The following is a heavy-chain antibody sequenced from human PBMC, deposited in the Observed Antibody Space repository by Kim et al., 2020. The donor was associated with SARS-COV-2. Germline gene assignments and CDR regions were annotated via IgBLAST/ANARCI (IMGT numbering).Heavy chain of an antibody. V-gene: IGHV4-39*07. CDR2: IYYSGST. Sequence: SETLSLTCTVSGGSISSSSYYWGWIRQPPGKGLEWIGSIYYSGSTYYNPSLKSRVTISVDTSKNQFSLKLSSVTAADTAVYYCARVGIVGATTPGAFDIWGQGTMVTVSS. CDR1: GGSISSSSYY. CDR3: ARVGIVGATTPGAFDI. D-gene: IGHD1-26*01. J-gene: IGHJ3*02.